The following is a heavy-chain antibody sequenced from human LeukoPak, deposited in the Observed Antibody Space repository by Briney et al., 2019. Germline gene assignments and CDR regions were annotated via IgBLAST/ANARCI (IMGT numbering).Heavy chain of an antibody. CDR3: ARGLIVVVVAANNWFDP. Sequence: SETLSLTCAVYGGSFSGYYWRWIRQPPGKGLEWIGEINHSGSTNYNPSLKSRVTISVDTSKNQFSLKLSSVTAADTAVYYCARGLIVVVVAANNWFDPWGQGTLVTVSS. D-gene: IGHD2-15*01. CDR1: GGSFSGYY. J-gene: IGHJ5*02. V-gene: IGHV4-34*01. CDR2: INHSGST.